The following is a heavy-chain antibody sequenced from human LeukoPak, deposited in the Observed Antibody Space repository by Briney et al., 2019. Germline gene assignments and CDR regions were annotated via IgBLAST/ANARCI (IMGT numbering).Heavy chain of an antibody. CDR1: GYTFTTYA. CDR2: INTNTGNP. Sequence: ASVKVSCKASGYTFTTYAMNWVRQAPGQGLEWMGWINTNTGNPTYAQGFTGRFVFSLDTSVSTAYLQISSLKAEDTAVYYCARDGSYSPRCWFDPWGQGTLVTVSS. D-gene: IGHD1-26*01. CDR3: ARDGSYSPRCWFDP. J-gene: IGHJ5*02. V-gene: IGHV7-4-1*02.